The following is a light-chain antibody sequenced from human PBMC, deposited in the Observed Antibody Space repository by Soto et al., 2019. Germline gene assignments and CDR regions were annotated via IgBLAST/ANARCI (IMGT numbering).Light chain of an antibody. J-gene: IGLJ2*01. CDR1: SSDVGAYTY. V-gene: IGLV2-14*01. Sequence: QSALTQPASVSGSPGQSITISCTGTSSDVGAYTYVFWYQQHPGKAPKLMIFEVSDRPSGVSNRFSGSKSGNTASLPISGLQAEGEAEYYRSSYTTRNTLVFGGGTKVNVL. CDR3: SSYTTRNTLV. CDR2: EVS.